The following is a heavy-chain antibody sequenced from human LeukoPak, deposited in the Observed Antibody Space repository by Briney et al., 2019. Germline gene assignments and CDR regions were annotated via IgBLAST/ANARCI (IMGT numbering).Heavy chain of an antibody. J-gene: IGHJ5*02. D-gene: IGHD5-18*01. V-gene: IGHV3-23*01. CDR3: ARSRGYSYGYWFDP. Sequence: PGGSLRLSCAASGFTFSSYAMSWVRQAPGKGLEWVSTISGRGAITYYSDSVKGRFTISRDNSKNTLYLQMNSLRAEDTAVYYCARSRGYSYGYWFDPWGQGTLVTVSS. CDR1: GFTFSSYA. CDR2: ISGRGAIT.